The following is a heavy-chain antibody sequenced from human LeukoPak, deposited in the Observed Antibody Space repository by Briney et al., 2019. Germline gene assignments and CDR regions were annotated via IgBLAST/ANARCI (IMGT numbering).Heavy chain of an antibody. CDR2: IRYDGSNK. J-gene: IGHJ4*02. Sequence: GGSLRLSCAASGFTFISYGMHWVRQAPGKGLEWVAFIRYDGSNKYYADSVKVRFTISIDNSKNTLYLQMNSLRAEDTAVYYCPKLLSTVTTGVYWGQGTLVTVSS. CDR1: GFTFISYG. CDR3: PKLLSTVTTGVY. D-gene: IGHD4-17*01. V-gene: IGHV3-30*02.